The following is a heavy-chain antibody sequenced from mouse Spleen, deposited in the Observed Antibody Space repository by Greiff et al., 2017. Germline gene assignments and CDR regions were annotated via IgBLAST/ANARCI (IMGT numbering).Heavy chain of an antibody. CDR2: ISYSGST. V-gene: IGHV3-2*02. D-gene: IGHD4-1*01. Sequence: EVKLVESGPGLVKPSQSLSLTCTVTGYSITSDYAWNWIRQFPGNKLEWMGYISYSGSTSYNPSLKSRISITRDTSKNQFFLQLNSVTTEDTATYYCARLWLTGSLFDYWGQGTTLTVSS. CDR1: GYSITSDYA. J-gene: IGHJ2*01. CDR3: ARLWLTGSLFDY.